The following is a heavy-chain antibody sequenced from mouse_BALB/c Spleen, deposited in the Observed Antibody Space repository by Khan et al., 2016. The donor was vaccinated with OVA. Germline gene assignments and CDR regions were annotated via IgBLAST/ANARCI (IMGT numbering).Heavy chain of an antibody. D-gene: IGHD1-1*01. CDR3: ALYGSRGDY. V-gene: IGHV1-9*01. Sequence: QVQLQQSGAELMKPGASVKISCKATGFTFSNYWIEWVKQRPGHGLEWIGQILPGSGDTNYNAKFEGQATFTADTSTNTAYMQLISLTSEDAAVYYCALYGSRGDYWGQGTTLTVSS. CDR1: GFTFSNYW. CDR2: ILPGSGDT. J-gene: IGHJ2*01.